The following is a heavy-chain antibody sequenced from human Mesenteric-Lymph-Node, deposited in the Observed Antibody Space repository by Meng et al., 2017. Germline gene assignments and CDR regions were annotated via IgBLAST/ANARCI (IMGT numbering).Heavy chain of an antibody. CDR1: GGSISSGSYY. CDR2: IYTSGST. J-gene: IGHJ4*02. Sequence: LRLSCTVSGGSISSGSYYWSWIRQPAGKGLEWIGRIYTSGSTNYNPSLKSRVTISVDTSKNQFSLKLSSVTAADTAVYYCARSAIEGTSFDYWGQGTLVTVSS. V-gene: IGHV4-61*02. CDR3: ARSAIEGTSFDY. D-gene: IGHD3-10*01.